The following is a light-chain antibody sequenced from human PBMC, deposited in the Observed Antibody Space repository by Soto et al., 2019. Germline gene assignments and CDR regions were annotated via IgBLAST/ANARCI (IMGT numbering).Light chain of an antibody. CDR3: QQYGIPPFT. Sequence: EIVLTQSPGTLSLSPGERATLSCRASQSVSSSYLAWYQQKPGQAPRLLIYGASSRATGIPDRFSGSGSGTDFTLTISRLEPEDFTVYYCQQYGIPPFTFGPGTKVDV. CDR1: QSVSSSY. J-gene: IGKJ3*01. CDR2: GAS. V-gene: IGKV3-20*01.